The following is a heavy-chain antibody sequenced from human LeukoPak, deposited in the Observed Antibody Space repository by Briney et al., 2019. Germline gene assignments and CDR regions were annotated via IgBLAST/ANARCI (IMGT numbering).Heavy chain of an antibody. J-gene: IGHJ4*02. CDR1: GFSFSSYT. CDR3: ARSSFFGVVPFDY. D-gene: IGHD3-3*01. Sequence: PGRSLRLSCAASGFSFSSYTMNWVRQAPGKGLEWVTLIAYDGIQKYSADSVKGRFTISRDDSKNTVYLQMSSLRPEDTAVYYCARSSFFGVVPFDYWGQGTLVTVFS. CDR2: IAYDGIQK. V-gene: IGHV3-30*04.